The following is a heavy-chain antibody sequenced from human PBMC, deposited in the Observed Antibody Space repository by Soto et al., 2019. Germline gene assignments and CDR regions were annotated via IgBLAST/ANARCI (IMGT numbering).Heavy chain of an antibody. CDR2: ISYDGSTI. D-gene: IGHD4-4*01. CDR1: GFTFSSHA. V-gene: IGHV3-30-3*01. J-gene: IGHJ5*02. CDR3: ARHVASTVTTSDWFDP. Sequence: QGQLVESGGGVVQPGRSLRLSCAASGFTFSSHAMHWVRQAPGKGLEWVAIISYDGSTIFYGDSVKGRFTISRDNSKNNLYLHMSSLRPDDTAVYFCARHVASTVTTSDWFDPWGQGTLVTVSS.